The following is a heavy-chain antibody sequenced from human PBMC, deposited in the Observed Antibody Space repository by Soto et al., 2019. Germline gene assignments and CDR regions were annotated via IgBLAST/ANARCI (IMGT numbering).Heavy chain of an antibody. D-gene: IGHD3-3*01. CDR3: ATPGVRFLEWLLPGGY. V-gene: IGHV3-30*03. CDR1: GFTFSSYG. J-gene: IGHJ4*02. CDR2: ISYDGSNK. Sequence: PGGSLRLSCAASGFTFSSYGMHWVRQAPGKGLEWVAVISYDGSNKYYADSVKGRFTISRDNSKNTLYLQMNSLRAEDTAVYYCATPGVRFLEWLLPGGYWGQGTLVTVSS.